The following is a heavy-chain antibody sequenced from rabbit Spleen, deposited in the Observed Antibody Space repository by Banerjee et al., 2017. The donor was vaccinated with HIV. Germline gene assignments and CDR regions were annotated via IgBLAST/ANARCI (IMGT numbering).Heavy chain of an antibody. CDR1: GFSFSSSYY. V-gene: IGHV1S40*01. D-gene: IGHD8-1*01. CDR2: IYAGSSGST. J-gene: IGHJ6*01. CDR3: ARNLENYAGSSYLDL. Sequence: QSLEESGGDLVKPGASLTLTCTASGFSFSSSYYMCWVRQAPGKGLEWIACIYAGSSGSTYYASWAKGRFTISKTSSTTVTLQMTSLTAADTATYFCARNLENYAGSSYLDLWGPGTLVTVS.